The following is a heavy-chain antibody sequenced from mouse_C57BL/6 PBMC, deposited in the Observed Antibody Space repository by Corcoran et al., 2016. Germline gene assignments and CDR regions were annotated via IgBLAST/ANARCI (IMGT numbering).Heavy chain of an antibody. CDR1: GYTFTDYY. CDR2: INPNNGGT. CDR3: AKDYGSSPFYAMDY. J-gene: IGHJ4*01. V-gene: IGHV1-26*01. D-gene: IGHD1-1*01. Sequence: EVQLQQSGPELVKPGASVKISCKASGYTFTDYYMNWVKQSHGKSLEWIGDINPNNGGTSYNQKFKGKATLTVDKSSSTAYMELRSLTSEDSAVYYCAKDYGSSPFYAMDYWGQGTPVTVSS.